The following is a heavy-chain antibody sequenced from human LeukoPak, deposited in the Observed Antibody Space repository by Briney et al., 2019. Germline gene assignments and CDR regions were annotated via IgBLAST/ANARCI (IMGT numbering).Heavy chain of an antibody. V-gene: IGHV3-69-1*01. J-gene: IGHJ4*02. Sequence: GGSLRLSCAASGFTFSNAWMSWVRQAPGKGLEWVSTVSDSSDVHYSDSVKGRFTISRDNARNSLYLQMNSLRDEDTAVYYCARDGLHTAHFDYWGQGTLVTVSS. CDR1: GFTFSNAW. D-gene: IGHD5-18*01. CDR2: VSDSSDV. CDR3: ARDGLHTAHFDY.